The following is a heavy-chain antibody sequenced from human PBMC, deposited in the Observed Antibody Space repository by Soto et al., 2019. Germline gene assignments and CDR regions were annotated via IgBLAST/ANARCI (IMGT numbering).Heavy chain of an antibody. V-gene: IGHV4-34*01. CDR3: ARGLILWFGELSRRGGYYYYMDG. Sequence: WTWIRQTPGKGLEWIGEINDSGNINYNPSLKSRVTILVDTAKKQISLKLSSVTAADTAVYYCARGLILWFGELSRRGGYYYYMDGWGKGTSVTVSS. CDR2: INDSGNI. D-gene: IGHD3-10*01. J-gene: IGHJ6*03.